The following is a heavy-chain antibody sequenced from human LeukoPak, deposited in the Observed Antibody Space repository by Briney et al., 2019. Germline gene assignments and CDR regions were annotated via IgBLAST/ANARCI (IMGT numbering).Heavy chain of an antibody. D-gene: IGHD1-26*01. CDR1: GYTFPSYD. CDR3: AMGVVGANQGVFDY. J-gene: IGHJ4*02. Sequence: ASAKALCKAPGYTFPSYDINWGPPASGQGPEWRRWMNANSGNTGYAQKFHGRVTRTRNTSVSSAYMELSSLRSEDTAVYNCAMGVVGANQGVFDYWGQGTLVTVSS. CDR2: MNANSGNT. V-gene: IGHV1-8*01.